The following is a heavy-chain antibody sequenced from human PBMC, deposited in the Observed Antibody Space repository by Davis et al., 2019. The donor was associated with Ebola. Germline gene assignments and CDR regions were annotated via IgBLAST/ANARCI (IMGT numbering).Heavy chain of an antibody. CDR3: ARASGYDILTGIFDY. CDR1: GFTFSSYS. Sequence: GESLKISCAASGFTFSSYSMNWVRQAPGKGLEWVSSISSSSSYIYYADSVKGRFTISRDNAKNSLYLQMNGLRAEDTAVYYCARASGYDILTGIFDYWGQGTLVTVSS. J-gene: IGHJ4*02. CDR2: ISSSSSYI. D-gene: IGHD3-9*01. V-gene: IGHV3-21*01.